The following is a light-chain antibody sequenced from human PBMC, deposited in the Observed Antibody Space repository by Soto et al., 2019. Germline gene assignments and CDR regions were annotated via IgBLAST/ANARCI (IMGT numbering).Light chain of an antibody. CDR3: QQLNSYFSFP. V-gene: IGKV1-9*01. J-gene: IGKJ3*01. CDR2: AAS. CDR1: QGISNY. Sequence: DIQLTQSPSFLSASVGDRVTITCRASQGISNYLAWYQQKPGRAPNLLIYAASTLQSGVPSRFSGSGSGTEFTLTISSLQPEDFATDYCQQLNSYFSFPFGPGTKVDIK.